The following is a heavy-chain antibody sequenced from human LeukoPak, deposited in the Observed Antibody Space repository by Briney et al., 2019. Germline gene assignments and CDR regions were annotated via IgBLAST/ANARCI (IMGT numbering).Heavy chain of an antibody. V-gene: IGHV3-21*04. CDR1: GFTFSSYS. CDR2: VSSSSSYI. Sequence: SGGSLRLSCAASGFTFSSYSMNWVRQAPGKGLEWVSSVSSSSSYIYYADSVKGRFTISRDNSKNTLYLQMNSLRAEDTAVYYCARGDSSGYSKVFDYWGQGTLVTVSS. CDR3: ARGDSSGYSKVFDY. D-gene: IGHD3-22*01. J-gene: IGHJ4*02.